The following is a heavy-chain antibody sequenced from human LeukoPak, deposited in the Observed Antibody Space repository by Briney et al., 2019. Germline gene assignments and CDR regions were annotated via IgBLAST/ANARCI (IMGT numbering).Heavy chain of an antibody. CDR2: IYYSGST. Sequence: SETLSLTCTVSGGSISSGGYYWSWIRQHPGKGLEWIGYIYYSGSTYYNPSLKSRVTISVDTSKNQFSLKLSSVTAADTAVYYCTRSSLYDSSGYYERVYFDYWGQGTLVTVSS. V-gene: IGHV4-31*03. D-gene: IGHD3-22*01. CDR1: GGSISSGGYY. J-gene: IGHJ4*02. CDR3: TRSSLYDSSGYYERVYFDY.